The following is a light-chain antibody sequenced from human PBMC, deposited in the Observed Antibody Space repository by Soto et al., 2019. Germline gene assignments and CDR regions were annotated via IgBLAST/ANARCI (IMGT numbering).Light chain of an antibody. V-gene: IGKV3-20*01. CDR3: QQYGGSPMYS. J-gene: IGKJ2*03. Sequence: EIMLTQSPGTLSLSPGERATLSCKTSQAISSSDLAWYQQKFGQAPRLLIYGSSTRAAGIPDRFIGSGSGTDFTLTISRLEPEDVAVYYCQQYGGSPMYSFGQGTKLEIK. CDR1: QAISSSD. CDR2: GSS.